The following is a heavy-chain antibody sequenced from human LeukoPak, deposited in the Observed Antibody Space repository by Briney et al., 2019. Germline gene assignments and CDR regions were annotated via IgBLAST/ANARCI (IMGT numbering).Heavy chain of an antibody. Sequence: GGSLRLSCAASGFTFDDYAMPWVRQAPGKGLEWVSGISWNSGSIGYADSVKGRFTISRDNAKNSLYLQMNSLRAEDTALYYCAKDGGITMVRGVLDYWGQGTLVTVSS. V-gene: IGHV3-9*01. CDR3: AKDGGITMVRGVLDY. J-gene: IGHJ4*02. CDR2: ISWNSGSI. CDR1: GFTFDDYA. D-gene: IGHD3-10*01.